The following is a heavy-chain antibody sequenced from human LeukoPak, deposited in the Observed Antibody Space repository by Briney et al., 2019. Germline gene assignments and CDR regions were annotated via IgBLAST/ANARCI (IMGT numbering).Heavy chain of an antibody. J-gene: IGHJ6*03. V-gene: IGHV4-4*09. CDR3: AGTTHSSSWYYYYYMDV. CDR2: IYTSGST. D-gene: IGHD6-13*01. Sequence: SETLSLTCTVSGGSISSYYWSWIRQPLGKGLEWIGYIYTSGSTNYNPSLKSRVTISVDTSKNQFSLKLSSVTAADTAVYYCAGTTHSSSWYYYYYMDVWGKGTTVTVSS. CDR1: GGSISSYY.